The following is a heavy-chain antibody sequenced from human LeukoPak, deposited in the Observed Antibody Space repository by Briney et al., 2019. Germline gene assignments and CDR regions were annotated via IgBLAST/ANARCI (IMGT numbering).Heavy chain of an antibody. J-gene: IGHJ6*03. CDR1: SFAFSDNA. CDR2: ISYDGRKV. D-gene: IGHD6-6*01. V-gene: IGHV3-30*04. Sequence: QSGGSLRLSCLASSFAFSDNAMHWVRQAPGRGLDWVASISYDGRKVFYADSVKGRFTVSRDNPMNTMFLQMNSLRPEDTAVYYCASLEYSGAWANYMDVWGKGTTVRVFS. CDR3: ASLEYSGAWANYMDV.